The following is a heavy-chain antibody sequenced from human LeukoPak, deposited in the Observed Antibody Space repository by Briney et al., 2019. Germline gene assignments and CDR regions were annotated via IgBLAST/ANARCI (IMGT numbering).Heavy chain of an antibody. J-gene: IGHJ4*02. D-gene: IGHD6-13*01. CDR1: GVSISSYY. CDR3: ARGVYIAAAQYAY. Sequence: PSETLSLTCTVSGVSISSYYWSWIRQPPGRGLEWIGYIYYSGTTNYNPSLKSRVTISVDTSKHQFSLKLSSVTAADTAVYYCARGVYIAAAQYAYWGQGTLVTVSS. V-gene: IGHV4-59*01. CDR2: IYYSGTT.